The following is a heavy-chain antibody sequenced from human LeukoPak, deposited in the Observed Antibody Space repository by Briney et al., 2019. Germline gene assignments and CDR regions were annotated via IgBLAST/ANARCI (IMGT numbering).Heavy chain of an antibody. CDR1: GYTFTSYD. Sequence: ASVKVSCKASGYTFTSYDINWVRQATRQGLEWMGWMNPNSGNTGYAQKFQGRVTMTRNTSISTAYMELSSLRSEDTAVYYCARGLGGSYMQDWFDPWGQGTLVTVSS. V-gene: IGHV1-8*01. CDR3: ARGLGGSYMQDWFDP. J-gene: IGHJ5*02. D-gene: IGHD1-26*01. CDR2: MNPNSGNT.